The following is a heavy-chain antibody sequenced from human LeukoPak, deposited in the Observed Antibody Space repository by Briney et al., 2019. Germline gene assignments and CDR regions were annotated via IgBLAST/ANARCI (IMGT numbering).Heavy chain of an antibody. D-gene: IGHD3-22*01. CDR2: IHHSGST. CDR3: ARGTDYYDSSGWLDP. CDR1: GDSISSGHY. J-gene: IGHJ5*02. V-gene: IGHV4-38-2*02. Sequence: SETLSLTCTVSGDSISSGHYWDWIRQPPGRGLEWIGSIHHSGSTWYNPSLKSRVTISLDTSQTQNSLRVPSVTAADTAVYYCARGTDYYDSSGWLDPWGQGTLVTVSS.